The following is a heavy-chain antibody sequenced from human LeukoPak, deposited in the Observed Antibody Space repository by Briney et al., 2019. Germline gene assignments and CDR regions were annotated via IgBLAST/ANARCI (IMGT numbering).Heavy chain of an antibody. Sequence: GGSLRLSCAASGFTFSSYAMHWVRQAPGKGLEWVAVISYDGSNKYYADSVKGRFTISRDNAKNSLYLQMNSLRAEDTALYYCAKEGVGPYFDYWGQGTLVTVSS. J-gene: IGHJ4*02. CDR3: AKEGVGPYFDY. CDR2: ISYDGSNK. CDR1: GFTFSSYA. V-gene: IGHV3-30*04. D-gene: IGHD1-26*01.